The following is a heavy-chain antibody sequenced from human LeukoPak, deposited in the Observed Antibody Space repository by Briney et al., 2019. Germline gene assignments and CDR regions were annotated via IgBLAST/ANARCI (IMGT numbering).Heavy chain of an antibody. J-gene: IGHJ4*02. CDR3: ARTSSGWFKYSGY. CDR2: IYYSGTT. CDR1: XGSISSSSYY. Sequence: VXXGSISSSSYYWGWVXQXPGKXXXXFGSIYYSGTTYYTPSLKSRVTISVDTSKNQFSLKLSSVTAADTAVYYCARTSSGWFKYSGYWGQGTLVTVSS. V-gene: IGHV4-39*01. D-gene: IGHD6-19*01.